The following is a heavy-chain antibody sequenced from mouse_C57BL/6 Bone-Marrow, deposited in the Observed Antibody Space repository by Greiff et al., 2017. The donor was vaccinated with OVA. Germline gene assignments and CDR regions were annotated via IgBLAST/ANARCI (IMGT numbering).Heavy chain of an antibody. CDR2: SRNKANDYTT. V-gene: IGHV7-1*01. Sequence: EVKLVESGGGLVQSGRSLRLSCATSGFTFSDFYMEWVRQAPGKGLEWIAASRNKANDYTTEYSASVKGRFIVSRDTSQSILYLQMNALRAEDTAIYYCARDADTNMDYWGQGTSVTVSS. D-gene: IGHD5-1-1*01. CDR3: ARDADTNMDY. J-gene: IGHJ4*01. CDR1: GFTFSDFY.